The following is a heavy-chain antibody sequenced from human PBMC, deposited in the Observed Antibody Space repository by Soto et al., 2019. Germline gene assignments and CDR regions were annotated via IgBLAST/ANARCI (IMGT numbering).Heavy chain of an antibody. CDR3: ASGIYCISTSCYGWFDP. J-gene: IGHJ5*02. V-gene: IGHV1-18*01. Sequence: ASVKVSCKASGYTFTSYGISWVRQAPGQGPEWMGWISAYNGNTNYAQKLQGRVTMTTDTSTSTAYMELRSLRSDDTAVYYCASGIYCISTSCYGWFDPWGQGTLVTVSS. D-gene: IGHD2-2*01. CDR2: ISAYNGNT. CDR1: GYTFTSYG.